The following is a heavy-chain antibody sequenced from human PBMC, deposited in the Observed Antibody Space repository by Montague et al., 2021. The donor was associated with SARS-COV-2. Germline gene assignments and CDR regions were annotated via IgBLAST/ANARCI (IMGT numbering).Heavy chain of an antibody. CDR3: ARVGRQQLVRLSGMDV. V-gene: IGHV4-39*07. Sequence: SETLSLTCTVSGGSISSSSYYWGWIRQPPGKGLEWIGSIYYSGSTYYXPSLKSRVTISVDTSKNQFSLKLSSVTAADTAVYYCARVGRQQLVRLSGMDVWGQGTTDTASS. D-gene: IGHD6-13*01. J-gene: IGHJ6*02. CDR1: GGSISSSSYY. CDR2: IYYSGST.